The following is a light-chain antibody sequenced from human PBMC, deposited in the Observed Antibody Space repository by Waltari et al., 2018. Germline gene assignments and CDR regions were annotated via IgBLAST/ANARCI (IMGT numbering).Light chain of an antibody. CDR1: QSVSSNY. J-gene: IGKJ2*01. CDR2: GSS. V-gene: IGKV3-20*01. CDR3: QQYGRSWNT. Sequence: EIVLTQSPGTLSLSPGERATLSCRASQSVSSNYLAWSQQRPGQAPRLLIHGSSSRATGSPDRFSGSGSGTDFTLTISRLEPEDFAVYYCQQYGRSWNTFGQGTKLEIK.